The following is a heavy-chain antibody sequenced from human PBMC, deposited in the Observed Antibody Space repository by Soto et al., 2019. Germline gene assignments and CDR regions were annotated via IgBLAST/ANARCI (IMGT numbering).Heavy chain of an antibody. CDR3: AREGKYLRPFDY. J-gene: IGHJ4*02. CDR1: GFTFSSYN. D-gene: IGHD2-2*02. Sequence: GGSLRLSCAASGFTFSSYNMNWVRQAPGKGLEWVSSISSSSTYIYYADSVKGRFTISRDNAKNSLYLQMNSLRVEDTAVYYCAREGKYLRPFDYWGQGTLVTAPQ. CDR2: ISSSSTYI. V-gene: IGHV3-21*01.